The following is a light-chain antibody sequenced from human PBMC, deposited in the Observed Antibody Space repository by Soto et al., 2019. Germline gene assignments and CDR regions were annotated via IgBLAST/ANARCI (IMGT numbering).Light chain of an antibody. CDR2: GAS. V-gene: IGKV3-20*01. J-gene: IGKJ1*01. CDR1: QSVSASY. Sequence: EIVLTQSPGTLSLSPGERATLSCRASQSVSASYLAWYQQKRGQAPRLLVYGASSRAAGIPDRFSGSGSGTDFTLTISRLEPEHFAMYYCQQYGSSPRTFGQGTKVDLK. CDR3: QQYGSSPRT.